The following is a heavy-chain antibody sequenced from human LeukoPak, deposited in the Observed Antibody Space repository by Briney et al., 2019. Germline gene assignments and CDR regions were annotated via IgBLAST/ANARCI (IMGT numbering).Heavy chain of an antibody. Sequence: PGGSLRLSCAASGFIFSDYYMSWIRQAPGKGLEWVSYISSSGSSIYYADSVKGRFTISRDNAKDSLYLQMNSLRAEDTAVYYCAREYCNRTSCFNFDYWGRGTLVTVSS. D-gene: IGHD2-2*01. CDR1: GFIFSDYY. CDR2: ISSSGSSI. V-gene: IGHV3-11*01. CDR3: AREYCNRTSCFNFDY. J-gene: IGHJ4*02.